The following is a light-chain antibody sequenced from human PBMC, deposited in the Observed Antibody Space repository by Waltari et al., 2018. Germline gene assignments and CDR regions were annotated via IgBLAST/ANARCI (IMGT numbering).Light chain of an antibody. Sequence: EIVLTQSPGTLSLSPGARATLSCRASQSVSSSYLAWYQQKPGQAPRLLFYGVSSRATGIPDRFSGSGSGTDFTLTLSRLEPEDFAVYYCQQFGSSPPTFGQGTKLEIK. CDR2: GVS. CDR3: QQFGSSPPT. J-gene: IGKJ2*01. CDR1: QSVSSSY. V-gene: IGKV3-20*01.